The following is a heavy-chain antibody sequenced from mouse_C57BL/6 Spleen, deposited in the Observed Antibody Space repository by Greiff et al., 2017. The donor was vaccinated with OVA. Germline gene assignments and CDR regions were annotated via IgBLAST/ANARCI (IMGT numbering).Heavy chain of an antibody. CDR2: ISYDGSN. D-gene: IGHD4-1*01. Sequence: EVKLQESGPGLVKPSQSLSLTCSVTGYSITSGYYWNWIRQFPGNKLEWMGYISYDGSNNYNPSLKNRISITRDTSKNQFFLKLNSVTTEDTATYYCARGGTGTWFDYWGQGTTLTVSS. V-gene: IGHV3-6*01. CDR3: ARGGTGTWFDY. CDR1: GYSITSGYY. J-gene: IGHJ2*01.